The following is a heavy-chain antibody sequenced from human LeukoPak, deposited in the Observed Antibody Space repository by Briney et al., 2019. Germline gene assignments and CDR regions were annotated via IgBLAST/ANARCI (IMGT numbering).Heavy chain of an antibody. D-gene: IGHD6-6*01. CDR2: IIPIFATV. CDR3: ARVISIGQPPYFYYMDV. CDR1: GDTLSTHG. Sequence: SVKVSCKASGDTLSTHGFSWVRQAPGQGLEWMGGIIPIFATVTYAQNFQGRVTITADESTRTAYMDLSSLRSDDTASYYCARVISIGQPPYFYYMDVWGKGTAVIVSS. J-gene: IGHJ6*03. V-gene: IGHV1-69*13.